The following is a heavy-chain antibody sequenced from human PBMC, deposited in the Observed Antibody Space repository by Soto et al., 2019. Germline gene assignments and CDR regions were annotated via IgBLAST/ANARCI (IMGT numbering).Heavy chain of an antibody. CDR1: GGTFSSYA. D-gene: IGHD3-3*01. V-gene: IGHV1-69*13. CDR2: IIPIFGTA. J-gene: IGHJ5*02. CDR3: ARDQRYYDFWSGLDP. Sequence: SVKVSCKASGGTFSSYAISWVRQAPGQGLEWMGGIIPIFGTANYAQKFQGRVTITADESTSTAYMELSRLRSEDTAVYYCARDQRYYDFWSGLDPWGQGTLVTVSS.